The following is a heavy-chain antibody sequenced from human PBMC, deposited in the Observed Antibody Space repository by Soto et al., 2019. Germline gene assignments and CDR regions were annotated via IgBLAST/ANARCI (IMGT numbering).Heavy chain of an antibody. CDR3: ARGGYDILTGYLNWFDP. J-gene: IGHJ5*02. CDR2: MNPNNGNT. Sequence: GASVKVSCKASGYTFTSYDINWVRQATGQGLEWMGWMNPNNGNTGYAQKFQGRVTMTTDTSMSTAYMELRSLRSDDTAVYYCARGGYDILTGYLNWFDPSGQGTLVTVSS. CDR1: GYTFTSYD. V-gene: IGHV1-8*01. D-gene: IGHD3-9*01.